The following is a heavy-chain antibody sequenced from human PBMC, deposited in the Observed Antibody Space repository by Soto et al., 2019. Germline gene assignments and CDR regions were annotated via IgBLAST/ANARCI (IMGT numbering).Heavy chain of an antibody. CDR1: GYTFTSYA. J-gene: IGHJ5*02. Sequence: ASVKVSCKASGYTFTSYAMHWVRQAPGQRLEWMGWISANNGNTNYAQKLQGRVTMTTDTSTSTAYMELRSLRSDDTAVYYCATVTIFGVVPRFDPWGQGTLVTVSS. CDR2: ISANNGNT. D-gene: IGHD3-3*01. CDR3: ATVTIFGVVPRFDP. V-gene: IGHV1-18*01.